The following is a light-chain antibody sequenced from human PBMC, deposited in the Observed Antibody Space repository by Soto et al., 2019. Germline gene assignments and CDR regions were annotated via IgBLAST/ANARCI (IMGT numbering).Light chain of an antibody. CDR3: QVWDNSSEHRYV. Sequence: SYELTQPPSVSVAPGHTSRITCGGNNIGIKSVNWYQQKPGQAPVLVVYDDSDRPSGIPERFSGSNSGNTATLTISRVEAGDEADYYSQVWDNSSEHRYVFATGTKVNVL. CDR2: DDS. J-gene: IGLJ1*01. CDR1: NIGIKS. V-gene: IGLV3-21*02.